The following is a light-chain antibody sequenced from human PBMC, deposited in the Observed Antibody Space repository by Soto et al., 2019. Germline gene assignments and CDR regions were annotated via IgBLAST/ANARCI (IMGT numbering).Light chain of an antibody. V-gene: IGKV3-11*01. CDR2: DAS. J-gene: IGKJ3*01. CDR3: QQRSNWPLT. CDR1: QSVSSY. Sequence: EIVLTQSPATLSLSPGERATLSCRASQSVSSYLAWNQQKPGQAPRLLIYDASNRATGIPARFSGSGSGTDFTLTIISLEPEDFAVYYWQQRSNWPLTFGPGTKVDIK.